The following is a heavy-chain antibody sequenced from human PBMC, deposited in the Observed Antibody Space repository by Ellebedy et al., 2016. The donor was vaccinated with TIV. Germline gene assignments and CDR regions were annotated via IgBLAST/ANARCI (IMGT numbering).Heavy chain of an antibody. V-gene: IGHV4-4*07. CDR3: AASTRVDAFDI. D-gene: IGHD1/OR15-1a*01. J-gene: IGHJ3*02. CDR1: GGSISSYY. CDR2: IYTSGST. Sequence: GSLRLSXTVSGGSISSYYWSWIRQPAGKGLEWIGRIYTSGSTNYNPSLKSRVTMSVDTSKNQFSLKLSSVTAADTAVYYCAASTRVDAFDIWGQGTMVTVSS.